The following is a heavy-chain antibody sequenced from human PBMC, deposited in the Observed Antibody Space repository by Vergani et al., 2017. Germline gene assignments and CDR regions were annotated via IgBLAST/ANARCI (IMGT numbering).Heavy chain of an antibody. CDR3: ARQRPGSGWSPGDFDD. J-gene: IGHJ4*02. CDR1: ADSISSGSYY. Sequence: QLQLQQSGPGLVKPSETLFLTCTVSADSISSGSYYWGWIRQPPGKSLEWIGSIYSSGLTYYNPSLKSRVAISVDTSKNQFSLKVTSVTAADTAVYFCARQRPGSGWSPGDFDDWGQGILVTVSS. V-gene: IGHV4-39*01. D-gene: IGHD6-19*01. CDR2: IYSSGLT.